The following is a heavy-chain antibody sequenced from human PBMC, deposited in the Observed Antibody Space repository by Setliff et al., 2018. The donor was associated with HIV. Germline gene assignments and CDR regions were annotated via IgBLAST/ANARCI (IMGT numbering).Heavy chain of an antibody. CDR1: GFTFDRFW. Sequence: PGGSLRLSCAASGFTFDRFWMHWVRQAPGKGLEWVLRVNTDGNSKTYADSVKDRFAISRDNGKNTLFLQMNSLKVEDTGVYYCHSGYDSEEQSYFDYWGQGTLVTVSS. J-gene: IGHJ4*02. V-gene: IGHV3-74*01. CDR2: VNTDGNSK. CDR3: HSGYDSEEQSYFDY. D-gene: IGHD5-12*01.